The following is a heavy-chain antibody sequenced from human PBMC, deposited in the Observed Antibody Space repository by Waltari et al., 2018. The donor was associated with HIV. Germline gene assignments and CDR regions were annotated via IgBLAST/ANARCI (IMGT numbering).Heavy chain of an antibody. V-gene: IGHV3-48*03. CDR1: GLPFRSYE. CDR3: ARDWGSGSYR. Sequence: VQLVESGGGLVQPGGSLGLSCAASGLPFRSYEMNWVRQAPGKGLEWVSYISSSGSTIYYADSVKGRFTISRDNAKNSLYLQMNSLRAEDTAVYYCARDWGSGSYRWGQGTLVTVSS. CDR2: ISSSGSTI. D-gene: IGHD3-10*01. J-gene: IGHJ4*02.